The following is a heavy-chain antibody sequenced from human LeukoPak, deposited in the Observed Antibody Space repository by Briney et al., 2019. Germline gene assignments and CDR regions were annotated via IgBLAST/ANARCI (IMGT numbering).Heavy chain of an antibody. D-gene: IGHD5-24*01. Sequence: GGSLRLSCAASGFTFSSYSMNWVRQAPGMGLEWVSSISSSSSYIYYADSVKGRFTISRDNAKNSLYLQMNSLRAEDTAVCYCARDQSVEMATMENGFDYWGQGTLVTVSS. CDR2: ISSSSSYI. J-gene: IGHJ4*02. CDR1: GFTFSSYS. CDR3: ARDQSVEMATMENGFDY. V-gene: IGHV3-21*01.